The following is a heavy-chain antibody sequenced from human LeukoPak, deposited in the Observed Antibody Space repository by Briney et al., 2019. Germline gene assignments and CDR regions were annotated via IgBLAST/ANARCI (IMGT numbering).Heavy chain of an antibody. D-gene: IGHD2-2*01. Sequence: ASVKVSCKASGYTFTGYYMHWVRQAPGQGLEWMGWINPNSGGTNYAQKFQGRVTMTRDTSISTAYMELSRLRSDDTAVYYCARDLGIPAAIQMWFDPWGQGTLVTVSP. V-gene: IGHV1-2*02. CDR3: ARDLGIPAAIQMWFDP. CDR1: GYTFTGYY. J-gene: IGHJ5*02. CDR2: INPNSGGT.